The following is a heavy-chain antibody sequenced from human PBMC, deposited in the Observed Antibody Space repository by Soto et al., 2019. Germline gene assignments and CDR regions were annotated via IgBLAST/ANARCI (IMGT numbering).Heavy chain of an antibody. Sequence: SETLSLTCNVSGSSISSDDYYWTWIRQPPGKGLEWIGYIYHTGRNSYNPALRSRLTISIDRSKNQFSLTLSSVSAADTALYYCARDQSSSPDFFDYWGQGTLVTVSS. CDR2: IYHTGRN. D-gene: IGHD6-6*01. CDR1: GSSISSDDYY. V-gene: IGHV4-30-4*01. CDR3: ARDQSSSPDFFDY. J-gene: IGHJ4*02.